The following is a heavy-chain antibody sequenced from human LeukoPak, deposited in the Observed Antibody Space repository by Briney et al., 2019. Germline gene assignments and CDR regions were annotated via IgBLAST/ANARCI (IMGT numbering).Heavy chain of an antibody. Sequence: GGSLRLSCAASGFTFSSNWMDWVRQAPGKGLEWVANINQDGSETYYVDSVKGRFTISRDNAKNSLYLQMNSLRAEDTAVYYCATEKGDSPDYWGQGTLATVSS. CDR3: ATEKGDSPDY. CDR1: GFTFSSNW. D-gene: IGHD2-21*01. CDR2: INQDGSET. V-gene: IGHV3-7*03. J-gene: IGHJ4*02.